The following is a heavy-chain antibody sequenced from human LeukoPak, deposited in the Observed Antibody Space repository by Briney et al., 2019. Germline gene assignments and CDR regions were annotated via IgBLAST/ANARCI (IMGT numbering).Heavy chain of an antibody. V-gene: IGHV1-2*04. J-gene: IGHJ4*02. CDR2: INPNSGGT. D-gene: IGHD3-9*01. Sequence: ASVKVSCKASGYTFTGYYMHWVRQAPGQGLVWMGWINPNSGGTNYAQKFQGWVTMTRDTSISTAYMELSRLRSDDTAVYYCARGPELLRYFDWLLWTLDYWGQGTLVTVSS. CDR1: GYTFTGYY. CDR3: ARGPELLRYFDWLLWTLDY.